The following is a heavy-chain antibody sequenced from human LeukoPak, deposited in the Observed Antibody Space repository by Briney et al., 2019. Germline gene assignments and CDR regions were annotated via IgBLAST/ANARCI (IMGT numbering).Heavy chain of an antibody. CDR2: ISSSGSTI. CDR3: GSCSGGSCHSGWFDP. Sequence: GGSLRLSCAASGFTFSDYYMSWIRQAPGKGLEWVSYISSSGSTIYYADSVKGRFTISRDNAKNSLYLQMNSLRAEDTAVYYCGSCSGGSCHSGWFDPWGQGALVTVSS. CDR1: GFTFSDYY. J-gene: IGHJ5*02. V-gene: IGHV3-11*04. D-gene: IGHD2-15*01.